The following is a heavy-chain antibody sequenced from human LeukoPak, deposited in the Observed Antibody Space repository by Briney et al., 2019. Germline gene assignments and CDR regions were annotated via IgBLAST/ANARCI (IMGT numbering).Heavy chain of an antibody. CDR1: GFTFSNYA. V-gene: IGHV3-23*01. D-gene: IGHD6-19*01. J-gene: IGHJ4*02. CDR3: AKVRDTNGWYHFDN. Sequence: GGSLRLSCAASGFTFSNYAMNWVRQAPGKGLEWVSGISYSGANTHYADSVKGRFTVSRDNSRNTLHLEMNSLRAEDTAVYYCAKVRDTNGWYHFDNWGQGTLVTVSS. CDR2: ISYSGANT.